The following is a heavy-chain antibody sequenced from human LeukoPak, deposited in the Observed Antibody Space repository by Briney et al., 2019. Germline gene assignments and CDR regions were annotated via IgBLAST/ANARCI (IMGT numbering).Heavy chain of an antibody. V-gene: IGHV1-18*01. Sequence: ASVKVPCKASGYTFTSYGISWVRQAPGQGLEWMGWISAYNGNTNYAQKLQGRVTMTTDTSTSTAYMELRSLRSDDTAVYYCARDFTIFGVVINYYGMDVWGQGTTVTVSS. J-gene: IGHJ6*02. CDR3: ARDFTIFGVVINYYGMDV. CDR2: ISAYNGNT. CDR1: GYTFTSYG. D-gene: IGHD3-3*01.